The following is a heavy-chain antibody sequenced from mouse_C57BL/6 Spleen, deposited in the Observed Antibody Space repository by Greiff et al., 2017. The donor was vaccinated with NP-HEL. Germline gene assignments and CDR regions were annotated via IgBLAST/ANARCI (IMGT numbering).Heavy chain of an antibody. CDR1: GFTFSSYA. J-gene: IGHJ2*01. V-gene: IGHV5-4*01. CDR3: AREDYDLYYFDY. CDR2: ISDGGSYT. D-gene: IGHD2-4*01. Sequence: EVKLVESGGGLVKPGGSLKLSCAASGFTFSSYAMSWVRQTPEKRLEWVATISDGGSYTYYPDNVKGRFTISRDNAKNNLYLQMSHLKSEDTAMYYCAREDYDLYYFDYWGQGTTLTVSS.